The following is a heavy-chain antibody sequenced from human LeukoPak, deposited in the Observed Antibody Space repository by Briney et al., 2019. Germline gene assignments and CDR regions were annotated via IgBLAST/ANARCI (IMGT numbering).Heavy chain of an antibody. CDR2: IYYSGST. V-gene: IGHV4-30-4*08. CDR1: GFPFSSYW. CDR3: ARGNYGGAPGYWFDP. J-gene: IGHJ5*02. D-gene: IGHD1-7*01. Sequence: LRLSCTASGFPFSSYWMTWVRQPPGKGLEWIGYIYYSGSTYYNPSLKSRVTISVDTSKNQFSLKLSSVTAADTAVYYCARGNYGGAPGYWFDPWGQGTLVTVSS.